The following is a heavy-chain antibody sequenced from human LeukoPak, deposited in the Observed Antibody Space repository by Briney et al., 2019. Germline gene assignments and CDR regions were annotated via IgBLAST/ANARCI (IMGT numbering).Heavy chain of an antibody. J-gene: IGHJ4*02. D-gene: IGHD3-9*01. Sequence: ASVKVSCKSSGYTFSDYCVHWVRQAPGQGLEWMGWINPNTGGANYAQNFQGRVTMTRDTSISTAYMELSRPRSDDTAVYYCARPHFDWLLPHFDYWGQGTLVTVSS. CDR2: INPNTGGA. CDR1: GYTFSDYC. V-gene: IGHV1-2*02. CDR3: ARPHFDWLLPHFDY.